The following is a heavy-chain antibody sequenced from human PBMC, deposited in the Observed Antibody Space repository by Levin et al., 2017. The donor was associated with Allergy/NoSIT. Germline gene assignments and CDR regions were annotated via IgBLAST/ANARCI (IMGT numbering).Heavy chain of an antibody. J-gene: IGHJ4*02. CDR3: TTDLRPQVGARWMDY. D-gene: IGHD1-26*01. Sequence: GGSLRLSCAASGFTFSNAWMNWVRQAPGKGLEWVGRIKSKTDGGTTDYAAPVKGRFTISRDDSKNTLYLQMNSLKTEDTAVYYCTTDLRPQVGARWMDYWGQGTLVTVSS. CDR1: GFTFSNAW. V-gene: IGHV3-15*07. CDR2: IKSKTDGGTT.